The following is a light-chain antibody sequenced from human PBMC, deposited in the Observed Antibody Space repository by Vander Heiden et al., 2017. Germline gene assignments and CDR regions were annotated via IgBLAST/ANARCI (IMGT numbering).Light chain of an antibody. Sequence: ELVMTQSPATLSVSLGDTTTLPCTPTQSLNNNIAGYHQKPDQASRLLIFGASTRATGVPTRFSASGSATEFTLTISRVQSGDLGYVYSQQDNKWPYTFGQGTKLEIK. V-gene: IGKV3-15*01. CDR3: QQDNKWPYT. CDR1: QSLNNN. CDR2: GAS. J-gene: IGKJ2*01.